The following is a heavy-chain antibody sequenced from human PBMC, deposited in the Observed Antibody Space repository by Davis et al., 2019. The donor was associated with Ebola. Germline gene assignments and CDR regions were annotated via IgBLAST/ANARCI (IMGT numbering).Heavy chain of an antibody. V-gene: IGHV7-4-1*02. D-gene: IGHD1-1*01. CDR2: INTNTGNP. J-gene: IGHJ4*02. CDR1: GYTFTSYA. Sequence: ASVKVSCKASGYTFTSYAMNWVRQAPGQGLEWMGWINTNTGNPTYAQGFTGRFVFSLDTSVNTAYLQISSLQAEDTAVYYCAKYKSLYGGDSFDLWGQGTLVTVSS. CDR3: AKYKSLYGGDSFDL.